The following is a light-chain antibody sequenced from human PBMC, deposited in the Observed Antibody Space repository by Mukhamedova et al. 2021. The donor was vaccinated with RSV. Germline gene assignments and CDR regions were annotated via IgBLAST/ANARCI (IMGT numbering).Light chain of an antibody. J-gene: IGLJ2*01. Sequence: GSDIGSKNVHWYQQKPGQAPVLVIHRDTKRPSEIPDRFSGSNSGNTATLTISGAQGGDEADYYCQVLDVSTVVFGGGTKLTVV. CDR3: QVLDVSTVV. CDR2: RDT. V-gene: IGLV3-9*01. CDR1: DIGSKN.